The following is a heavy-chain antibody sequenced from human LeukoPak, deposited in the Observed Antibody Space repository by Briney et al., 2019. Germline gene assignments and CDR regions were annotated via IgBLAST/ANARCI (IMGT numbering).Heavy chain of an antibody. CDR2: ISSSGDST. CDR3: ARHPKEGPSDRSGYINAFDI. D-gene: IGHD3-22*01. V-gene: IGHV3-23*01. Sequence: PGGSLRLSCAASGFTFSSYAMSWVRQAPGKGLEWVSAISSSGDSTYYADSVKGRFTISRDNSKKMLYLQMNSPRAEDTARYYCARHPKEGPSDRSGYINAFDIWGQGTMVTVSS. J-gene: IGHJ3*02. CDR1: GFTFSSYA.